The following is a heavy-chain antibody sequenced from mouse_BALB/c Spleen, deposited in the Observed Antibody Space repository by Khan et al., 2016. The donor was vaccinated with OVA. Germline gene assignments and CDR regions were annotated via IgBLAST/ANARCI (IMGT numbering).Heavy chain of an antibody. V-gene: IGHV3-2*02. CDR1: GYSITSDYA. D-gene: IGHD4-1*01. Sequence: VELVESGPGLVKPSQSLSLTCTVTGYSITSDYAWNWIRQFPGNKLEWMGYISYSGRTSYNPSLKSRISVTRDTSKNQFFLQLNSVTTEDTATYDCAMGRTYWGQGTLVTVSA. CDR3: AMGRTY. CDR2: ISYSGRT. J-gene: IGHJ3*01.